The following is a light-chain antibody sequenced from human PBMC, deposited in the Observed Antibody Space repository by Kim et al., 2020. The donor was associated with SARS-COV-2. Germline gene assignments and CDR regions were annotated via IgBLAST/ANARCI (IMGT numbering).Light chain of an antibody. V-gene: IGKV3-20*01. CDR1: PTLTSSY. CDR2: GTS. CDR3: QQYGWSPSYT. J-gene: IGKJ2*01. Sequence: SPGERATPSCKARPTLTSSYLAWDPQKPGQAARLLIYGTSSRAPGIADRFSGSGSGTGFNLTISRLESEDSAVYYCQQYGWSPSYTFGQGTKLEI.